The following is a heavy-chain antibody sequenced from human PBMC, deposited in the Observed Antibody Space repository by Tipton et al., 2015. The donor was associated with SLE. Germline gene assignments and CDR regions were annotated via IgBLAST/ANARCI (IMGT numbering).Heavy chain of an antibody. Sequence: SLRLSCAASGFTFNSYGIHWVRQAPGKGLEWVSGISARGFTYYADSVKGRFTISRDNSKNTQFLQMNSLRAEDTAVYFCARVSRTFGSGILQFDPWGQGTLVIVSS. V-gene: IGHV3-23*01. J-gene: IGHJ5*02. D-gene: IGHD3-10*01. CDR2: ISARGFT. CDR3: ARVSRTFGSGILQFDP. CDR1: GFTFNSYG.